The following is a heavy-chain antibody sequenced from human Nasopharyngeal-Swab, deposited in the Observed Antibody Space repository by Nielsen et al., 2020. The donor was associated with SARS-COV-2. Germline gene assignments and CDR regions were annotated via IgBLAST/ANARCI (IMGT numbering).Heavy chain of an antibody. Sequence: GGSLRLSCASSGLTLNTYAMSWVRQAPGAGLEWVSAFSDSGGRTYYADSVKGRFTISRDNSQNTLFLQMNSLRAEDTAVYYCAKSDDAVDIWGQGTMVTVSS. CDR1: GLTLNTYA. CDR3: AKSDDAVDI. V-gene: IGHV3-23*01. J-gene: IGHJ3*02. CDR2: FSDSGGRT.